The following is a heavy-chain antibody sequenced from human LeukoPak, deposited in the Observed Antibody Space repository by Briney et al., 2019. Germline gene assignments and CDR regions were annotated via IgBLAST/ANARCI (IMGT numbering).Heavy chain of an antibody. Sequence: PGGSLRLSCAASGFTFSNAWMNWVRQAPGKGLEWVGRIKSKTDGGPADYAAPVKGRFTISRDNAKNSLYLQMNSLRAEDTAVYYCARDGLLVATIYFDYWGQGTLVTVSS. CDR3: ARDGLLVATIYFDY. J-gene: IGHJ4*02. D-gene: IGHD5-12*01. CDR1: GFTFSNAW. V-gene: IGHV3-15*01. CDR2: IKSKTDGGPA.